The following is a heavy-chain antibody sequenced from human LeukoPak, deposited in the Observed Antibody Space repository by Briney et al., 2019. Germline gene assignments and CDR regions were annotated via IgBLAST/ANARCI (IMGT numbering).Heavy chain of an antibody. CDR2: INYSGST. D-gene: IGHD2-21*02. CDR1: GGSISSYY. V-gene: IGHV4-59*01. J-gene: IGHJ4*02. CDR3: ARVPTLLVVTTPTYFDY. Sequence: PSETLSLTCTVSGGSISSYYWNWIRQPPGRGLEWIGYINYSGSTNYNPSLKSRVTISADTSKNQFSLKLSSVTAADTAVYYCARVPTLLVVTTPTYFDYWGQGTPVTVSS.